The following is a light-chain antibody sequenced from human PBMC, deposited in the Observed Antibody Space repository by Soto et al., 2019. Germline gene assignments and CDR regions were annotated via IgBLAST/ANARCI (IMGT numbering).Light chain of an antibody. J-gene: IGKJ1*01. CDR1: QSVSSN. Sequence: EIVMTQSPATLSMSPGERATLSCRASQSVSSNLSWYQQKPGQPPRLLIYGASTRATGTPARFSGSGSGTEFILTIRSLQSEDFAVYNCQQYNMWRRWTFGKGI. CDR3: QQYNMWRRWT. V-gene: IGKV3-15*01. CDR2: GAS.